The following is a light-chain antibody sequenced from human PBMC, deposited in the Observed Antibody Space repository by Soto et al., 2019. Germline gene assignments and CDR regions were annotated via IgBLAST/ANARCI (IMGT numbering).Light chain of an antibody. V-gene: IGLV1-47*01. CDR1: SSNIGSNY. CDR3: EAWDDSLSAAV. J-gene: IGLJ2*01. CDR2: RNN. Sequence: QSVLTQPPSASGTPGQRVTISCSGSSSNIGSNYVYWYQQLPGTAPKLLIYRNNQRPSGVPDRFSGSKSGTSASLAISGLRSEDEADYYCEAWDDSLSAAVFGGGTKLTVL.